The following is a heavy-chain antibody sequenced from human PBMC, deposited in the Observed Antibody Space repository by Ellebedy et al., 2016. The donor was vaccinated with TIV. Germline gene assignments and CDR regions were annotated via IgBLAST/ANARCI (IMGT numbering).Heavy chain of an antibody. J-gene: IGHJ4*02. Sequence: KVSCKGSGYSFTSYWIGWVRQMPGKGLEWMGIIYPGDSGTRYSPSFQGQVTISADKSISTAYLQLSSLNASDTAMYYCARDSGLDYWGQGTLVTVSS. V-gene: IGHV5-51*01. D-gene: IGHD1-14*01. CDR1: GYSFTSYW. CDR2: IYPGDSGT. CDR3: ARDSGLDY.